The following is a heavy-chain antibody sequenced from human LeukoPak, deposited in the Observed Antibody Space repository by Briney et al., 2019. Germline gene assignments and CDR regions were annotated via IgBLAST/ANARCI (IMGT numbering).Heavy chain of an antibody. Sequence: PSETLSLTCTVSGGSISSYYWSWIRQPPGKGLEWIGFIYYSGITTYNPSLKSRVTISVDTSKNQFSLKLSSMTAADTAVYYCVRLGYCSGGHCLDDYWGQGTLVTVSS. D-gene: IGHD2-15*01. CDR2: IYYSGIT. CDR1: GGSISSYY. CDR3: VRLGYCSGGHCLDDY. J-gene: IGHJ4*02. V-gene: IGHV4-59*01.